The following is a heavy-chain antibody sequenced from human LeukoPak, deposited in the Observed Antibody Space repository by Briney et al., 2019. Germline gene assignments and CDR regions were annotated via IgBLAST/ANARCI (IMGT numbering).Heavy chain of an antibody. D-gene: IGHD2-21*02. CDR3: ARFPEVVVTAIEYYFDY. CDR2: ISAYNGNT. CDR1: GYTFPSYG. Sequence: ASVKVSCKSSGYTFPSYGISWVRQAPGQGLEGMGWISAYNGNTNYAQKLQGRVTMTTDTSTSTAYMELRSLRSDDTAVYYCARFPEVVVTAIEYYFDYWGQGTLVTVSS. J-gene: IGHJ4*02. V-gene: IGHV1-18*01.